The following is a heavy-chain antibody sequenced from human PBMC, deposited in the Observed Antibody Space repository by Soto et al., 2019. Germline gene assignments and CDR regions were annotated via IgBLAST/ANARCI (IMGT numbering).Heavy chain of an antibody. CDR3: AKSPIKPVLRYFDPSADYGMDV. J-gene: IGHJ6*02. CDR2: IYDSGST. Sequence: PSETLSLTCTVTGGSISSSSYYWGWIRQPPGKGLGWIGSIYDSGSTYYNPSLKSRVTISVDTSKKQFSLKVSSVTAADTAVYYCAKSPIKPVLRYFDPSADYGMDVWAQGTTVTVSS. D-gene: IGHD3-9*01. V-gene: IGHV4-39*01. CDR1: GGSISSSSYY.